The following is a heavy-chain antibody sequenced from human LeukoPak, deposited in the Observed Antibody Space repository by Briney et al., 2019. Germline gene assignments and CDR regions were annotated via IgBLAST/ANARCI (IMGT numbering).Heavy chain of an antibody. CDR3: AGDLSPPSYGSPIFDY. J-gene: IGHJ4*02. Sequence: SVKVSCKASGGTFSSYAISWVRQAPGQGLEWMGGIIPIFGTANYAQKFQGRVTITTDESTSTAYMELSSLRSEDTAVYYCAGDLSPPSYGSPIFDYWGQGTLVTVSS. V-gene: IGHV1-69*05. D-gene: IGHD5-18*01. CDR2: IIPIFGTA. CDR1: GGTFSSYA.